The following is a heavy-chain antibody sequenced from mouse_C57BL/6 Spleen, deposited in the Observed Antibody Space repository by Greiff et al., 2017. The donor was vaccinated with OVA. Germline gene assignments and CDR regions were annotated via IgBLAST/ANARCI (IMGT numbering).Heavy chain of an antibody. V-gene: IGHV1-82*01. J-gene: IGHJ2*01. D-gene: IGHD1-1*01. Sequence: QVQLQQSGPELVKPGASVKISCKASGYAFSSSWMNWVKQRPGKGLEWIGRIYPGDGDTNYNGKFKGKATLTADKSSSTAYMQLSSLTSEDSAVYFCARTRYYGSSPYYFDYWGQGTTLTVSS. CDR3: ARTRYYGSSPYYFDY. CDR1: GYAFSSSW. CDR2: IYPGDGDT.